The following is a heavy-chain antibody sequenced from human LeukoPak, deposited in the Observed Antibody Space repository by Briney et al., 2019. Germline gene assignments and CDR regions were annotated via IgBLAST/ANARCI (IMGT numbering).Heavy chain of an antibody. Sequence: GGSLRLSCVASGFTFSNYWMHWVRQAPGKGLVWVSRITSDGTATTYADSVKGRFTVSRDNAKNTLYLQMNSLRVEDTALYYCARGYNYANDFDSWGQGTLVSVSS. V-gene: IGHV3-74*01. CDR2: ITSDGTAT. D-gene: IGHD5-24*01. CDR1: GFTFSNYW. J-gene: IGHJ5*01. CDR3: ARGYNYANDFDS.